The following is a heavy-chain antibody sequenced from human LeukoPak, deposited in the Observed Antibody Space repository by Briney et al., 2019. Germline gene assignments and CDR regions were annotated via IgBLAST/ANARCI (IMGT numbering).Heavy chain of an antibody. V-gene: IGHV3-23*01. CDR2: VSGSGGST. Sequence: GGSLRLSCAASGFTFSSYAMSWVRQAPGKGLEWVSAVSGSGGSTYYADSVKGRFTISRDNSKNTPYLQMNSLRAEDTAVYYCAKDSYSSSYDYWGQGTLVTVSS. CDR3: AKDSYSSSYDY. D-gene: IGHD6-13*01. CDR1: GFTFSSYA. J-gene: IGHJ4*02.